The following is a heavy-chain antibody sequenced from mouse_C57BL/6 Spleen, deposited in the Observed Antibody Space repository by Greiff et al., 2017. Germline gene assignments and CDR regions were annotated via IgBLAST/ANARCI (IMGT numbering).Heavy chain of an antibody. CDR1: GYTFTNYW. CDR3: ARWYGSSYWAMDY. CDR2: IYPGGGYT. Sequence: QVQLQQSGAELVRPGTSVKMSCKASGYTFTNYWIGWAKQRPGHGLEWIGDIYPGGGYTNYNEKFKGKATLTADKSSSTAYMQFSSLTSEDSAIYYCARWYGSSYWAMDYWGQGTSVTVSS. J-gene: IGHJ4*01. D-gene: IGHD1-1*01. V-gene: IGHV1-63*01.